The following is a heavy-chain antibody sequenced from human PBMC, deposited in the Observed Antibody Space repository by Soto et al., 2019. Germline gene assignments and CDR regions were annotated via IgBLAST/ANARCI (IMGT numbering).Heavy chain of an antibody. CDR1: GYTFTSYD. Sequence: ASVKVSCKASGYTFTSYDINWVRQATGQGLEGMGWMNPNSGNTGYAQKFQGRVTMTRNTSISTAYMELSSLRSEDTAVYYCARDSLLWFGELLHYYGMDVWGQGTTVTVSS. CDR3: ARDSLLWFGELLHYYGMDV. D-gene: IGHD3-10*01. V-gene: IGHV1-8*01. CDR2: MNPNSGNT. J-gene: IGHJ6*02.